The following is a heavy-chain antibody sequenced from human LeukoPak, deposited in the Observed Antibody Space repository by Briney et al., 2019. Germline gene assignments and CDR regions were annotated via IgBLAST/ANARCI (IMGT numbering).Heavy chain of an antibody. CDR1: GGSISSGGYS. J-gene: IGHJ5*02. CDR2: IYHSGST. Sequence: SETLSLTCAASGGSISSGGYSWSWIRQPPGKGLEWIGYIYHSGSTYYNPSLKSRVTISVDRSKDQFSLKLSSVTAADTAVYYCARSTYPDNWFDPWGQGTLVTVSS. D-gene: IGHD5/OR15-5a*01. CDR3: ARSTYPDNWFDP. V-gene: IGHV4-30-2*01.